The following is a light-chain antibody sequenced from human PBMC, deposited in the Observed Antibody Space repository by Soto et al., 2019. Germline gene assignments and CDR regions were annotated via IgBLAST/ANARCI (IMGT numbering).Light chain of an antibody. J-gene: IGKJ1*01. V-gene: IGKV3-15*01. CDR2: GAS. Sequence: EIVMTQSPATLSVSPGERATLSCRASQSISSNLAWYQQKPGQAPRLLIYGASTRAAAIPARFSGSGSGTEFTLSISSLKSEDFAVYYCQHYSNCPPWTFGQGTKVEIK. CDR1: QSISSN. CDR3: QHYSNCPPWT.